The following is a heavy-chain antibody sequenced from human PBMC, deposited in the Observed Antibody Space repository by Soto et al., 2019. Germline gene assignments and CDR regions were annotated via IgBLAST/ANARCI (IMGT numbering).Heavy chain of an antibody. CDR3: ARGGYYDSSGYPFDY. CDR1: GGSFSSYY. CDR2: INHSGST. V-gene: IGHV4-34*01. D-gene: IGHD3-22*01. Sequence: SETLSLTCAVYGGSFSSYYWSWIRQPPGKGLEWIGEINHSGSTNYNPSLKRRVTISVDTSKNQFSLKLSSVTAADTAVYYCARGGYYDSSGYPFDYWGQGTLVTVSS. J-gene: IGHJ4*02.